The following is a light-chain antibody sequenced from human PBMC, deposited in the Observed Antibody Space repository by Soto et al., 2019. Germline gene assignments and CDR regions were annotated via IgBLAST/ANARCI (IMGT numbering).Light chain of an antibody. J-gene: IGKJ5*01. CDR3: QQFDNWPPIT. CDR1: QSISNY. Sequence: EIVLTQSPATLSLSPGERATLSCRASQSISNYLAWYQQKPGQAPRLLIYGASIRATGIPARFSGSESGTEFTLTISSLQSEDFAVYYCQQFDNWPPITFGQGTRLEIK. V-gene: IGKV3-15*01. CDR2: GAS.